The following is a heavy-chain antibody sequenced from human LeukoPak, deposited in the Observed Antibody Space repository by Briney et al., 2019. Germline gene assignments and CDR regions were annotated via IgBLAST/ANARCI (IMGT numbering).Heavy chain of an antibody. Sequence: PGGSLRLSCVASGFTFSRFAMSWVRHTPGKGLEWVSAISGSGSKTYYLESVKGRFTISRDNSNNTLYLLMDSLRAEDTALYYCAKHRRVAAGSNSDCWGQGSLVTVSS. V-gene: IGHV3-23*01. CDR1: GFTFSRFA. CDR2: ISGSGSKT. CDR3: AKHRRVAAGSNSDC. J-gene: IGHJ4*02. D-gene: IGHD6-13*01.